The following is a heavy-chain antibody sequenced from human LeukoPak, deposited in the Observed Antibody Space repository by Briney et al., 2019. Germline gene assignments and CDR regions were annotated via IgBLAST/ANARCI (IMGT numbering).Heavy chain of an antibody. D-gene: IGHD3-9*01. CDR3: ARGRRYFDQDYYYYYYMDV. Sequence: PGGSLRLSCAASGFTVSSNYMSWVRQAPGKGLEWVSVIYSGGSTYYADSVKGRFTISRDNSKNTLYLQMNSLRAEDTAVYYCARGRRYFDQDYYYYYYMDVWGKGTTVTISS. CDR1: GFTVSSNY. CDR2: IYSGGST. J-gene: IGHJ6*03. V-gene: IGHV3-53*01.